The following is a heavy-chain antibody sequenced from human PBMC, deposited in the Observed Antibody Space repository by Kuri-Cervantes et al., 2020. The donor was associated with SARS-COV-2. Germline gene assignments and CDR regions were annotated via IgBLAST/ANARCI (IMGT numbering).Heavy chain of an antibody. CDR2: IRSKAYGGTT. D-gene: IGHD3-3*01. CDR1: GFTFGDYA. CDR3: TRDDFWSGYQELDY. J-gene: IGHJ4*02. V-gene: IGHV3-49*04. Sequence: GGSLRLSCTASGFTFGDYAMSWVRQAPGKGLEWVGFIRSKAYGGTTEYAASVKGRFTISRDDSKSIAYLQMNSLKTEDTAVYYCTRDDFWSGYQELDYWGQGTLVTVSS.